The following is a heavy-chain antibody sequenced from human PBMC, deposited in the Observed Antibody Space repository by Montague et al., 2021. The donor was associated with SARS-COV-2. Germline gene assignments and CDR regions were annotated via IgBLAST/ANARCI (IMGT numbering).Heavy chain of an antibody. CDR3: SREGGYNYGYVS. CDR2: LSLTENS. CDR1: SWNSGAD. Sequence: SETLSLTCCSLGSWNSGADRKRTRLNPSHRPKWYADLSLTENSNYNPSLKSRVTISLDTSQNQVSLRLTAVTAAATAVYYCSREGGYNYGYVSWGPGILVTVSS. V-gene: IGHV4-59*01. J-gene: IGHJ4*02. D-gene: IGHD5-18*01.